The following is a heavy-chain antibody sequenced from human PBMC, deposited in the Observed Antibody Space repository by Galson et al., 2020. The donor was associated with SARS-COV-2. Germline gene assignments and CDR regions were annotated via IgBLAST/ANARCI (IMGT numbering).Heavy chain of an antibody. V-gene: IGHV4-59*08. CDR3: ARYTTSSVAFYD. CDR1: GGSISSDY. Sequence: SETLSLTCSVSGGSISSDYWSWIRQPPGKGLEWIGFFNSDGSTHYNSSLKSRVTISVDTSKNQFSRNLTSVTAADTAVYYCARYTTSSVAFYDLGQGTLVTVAS. CDR2: FNSDGST. J-gene: IGHJ4*02. D-gene: IGHD6-6*01.